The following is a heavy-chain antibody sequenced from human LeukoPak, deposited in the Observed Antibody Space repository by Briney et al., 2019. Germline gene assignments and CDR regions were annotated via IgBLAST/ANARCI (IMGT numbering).Heavy chain of an antibody. CDR2: ISYDGSNK. V-gene: IGHV3-30*18. J-gene: IGHJ4*02. D-gene: IGHD4-17*01. CDR1: GFTFSSYG. CDR3: AKDPGRAAVTLYYFDY. Sequence: PGGSQRLSCAASGFTFSSYGMHWVRQAPGKGLEWVAVISYDGSNKYYADSVKGRFTISRDNSKNTLYLQMNSLRAEDTAVYYCAKDPGRAAVTLYYFDYWGQGTLVTVSS.